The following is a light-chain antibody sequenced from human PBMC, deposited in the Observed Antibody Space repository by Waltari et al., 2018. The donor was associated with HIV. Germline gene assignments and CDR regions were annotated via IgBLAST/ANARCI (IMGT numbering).Light chain of an antibody. CDR3: SSYAGSNKGV. CDR2: EVS. J-gene: IGLJ1*01. CDR1: SSDVGGYYQ. Sequence: QSALTPPPSASGSPGQSVTLPCPGTSSDVGGYYQVSLYQQHPGKAPKLMIYEVSKRPSGVPDRFSGSKSGNTASLTVSGLQAEDEADYYCSSYAGSNKGVFGTGTKVTVL. V-gene: IGLV2-8*01.